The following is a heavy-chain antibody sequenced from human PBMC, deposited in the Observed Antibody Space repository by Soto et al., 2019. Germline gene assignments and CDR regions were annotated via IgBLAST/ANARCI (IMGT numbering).Heavy chain of an antibody. D-gene: IGHD3-3*01. Sequence: SVKVSCKASGGTFSSYAISWVRQAPGQGLEWMGGIIPIFGTANYAQKFQGRVTITADKSTSTAYMELSSLRSEDTAVYYCAREPHTIFGVVTSYGMDVWGQGTMVTVSS. J-gene: IGHJ6*02. V-gene: IGHV1-69*06. CDR1: GGTFSSYA. CDR2: IIPIFGTA. CDR3: AREPHTIFGVVTSYGMDV.